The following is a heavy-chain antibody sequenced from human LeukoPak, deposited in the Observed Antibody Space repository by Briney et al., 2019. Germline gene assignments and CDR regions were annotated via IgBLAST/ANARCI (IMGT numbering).Heavy chain of an antibody. CDR1: GGSFSGYY. J-gene: IGHJ6*03. CDR2: INHSGST. Sequence: SETLSLTCAVYGGSFSGYYWSWIRQPPGKGLEWIGEINHSGSTNYNPSLKSRVTISVDTSKNQFSLKLSSVTAADTAVYYCARGGDVVPAAIRYYYYMDVWGKGTTVTVSS. V-gene: IGHV4-34*01. D-gene: IGHD2-2*02. CDR3: ARGGDVVPAAIRYYYYMDV.